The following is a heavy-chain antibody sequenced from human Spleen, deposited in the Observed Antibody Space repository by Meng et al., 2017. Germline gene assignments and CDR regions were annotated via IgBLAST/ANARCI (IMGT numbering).Heavy chain of an antibody. D-gene: IGHD4-11*01. Sequence: VQLQQWGAGLLKPSETLSLTCAVYGGSFRGYYWNWIRQPPGKGLEWIGEINHSGGTNYNPSLKRRVTISVDTSKNQFSLKLSSVTAADSAVYYCARGPTTMAHDFDYWGQGTLVTVSS. V-gene: IGHV4-34*01. CDR3: ARGPTTMAHDFDY. CDR1: GGSFRGYY. J-gene: IGHJ4*02. CDR2: INHSGGT.